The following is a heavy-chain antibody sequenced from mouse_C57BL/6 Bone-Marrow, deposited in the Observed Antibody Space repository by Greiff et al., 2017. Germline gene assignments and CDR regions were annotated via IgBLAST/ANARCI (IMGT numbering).Heavy chain of an antibody. D-gene: IGHD1-1*02. V-gene: IGHV1-59*01. CDR2: IDPSDSYT. Sequence: QVQLQQPGAELVRPGTSVKLSCKASGYTFTSYWMHWVKQRPGQGLEWIGVIDPSDSYTNSNQKFKGKATLTVDTSSSTAYMQLSSLTSEDSAVYYCARSGKIWYCDYWGQGTTLTVSS. J-gene: IGHJ2*01. CDR3: ARSGKIWYCDY. CDR1: GYTFTSYW.